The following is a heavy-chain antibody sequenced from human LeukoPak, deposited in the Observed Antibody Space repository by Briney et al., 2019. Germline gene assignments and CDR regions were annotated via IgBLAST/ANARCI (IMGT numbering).Heavy chain of an antibody. CDR1: GFTFSSYA. J-gene: IGHJ4*02. Sequence: GGSLRLSCAASGFTFSSYAMHWVRQAPGKGLEWVAVISYDGSNKYYADSVKGRFTISRDNSKNTVYLQMNSLGVEDTARYYCARDNAPAGGGLDYWGQGTLVTVSS. CDR3: ARDNAPAGGGLDY. CDR2: ISYDGSNK. D-gene: IGHD2-2*01. V-gene: IGHV3-30*14.